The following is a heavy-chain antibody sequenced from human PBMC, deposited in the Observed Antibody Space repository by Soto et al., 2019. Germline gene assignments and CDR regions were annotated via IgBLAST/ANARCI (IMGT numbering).Heavy chain of an antibody. CDR3: ARDFAYFDS. CDR2: ISAHNGDT. CDR1: GYSFATYG. D-gene: IGHD3-3*01. J-gene: IGHJ4*02. Sequence: EASVKVSCKASGYSFATYGFSWVRQAPGQGLECVGWISAHNGDTHYSQKFQGRVTLTTDTSTNTGYMELRSLTSDDTAVYFCARDFAYFDSWGQGTLVTVSS. V-gene: IGHV1-18*04.